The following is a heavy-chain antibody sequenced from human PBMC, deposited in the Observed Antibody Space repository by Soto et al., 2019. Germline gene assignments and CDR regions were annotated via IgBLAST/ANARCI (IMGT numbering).Heavy chain of an antibody. D-gene: IGHD3-16*01. Sequence: SVKVSCKASGGIFSNYGFSWVRQAPGQGLEWMGGIIPLFGKPSYAQKFRGRLIISADASTNRAYLDLYSLTTEDAGIYYCALFESDDDVWGSFRSWGQGTPVTVSS. CDR1: GGIFSNYG. CDR2: IIPLFGKP. V-gene: IGHV1-69*13. CDR3: ALFESDDDVWGSFRS. J-gene: IGHJ5*02.